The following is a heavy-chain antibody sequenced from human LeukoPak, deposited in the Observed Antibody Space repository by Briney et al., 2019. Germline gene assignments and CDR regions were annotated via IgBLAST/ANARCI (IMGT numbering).Heavy chain of an antibody. CDR3: ARVRDIVVVPAATGFDY. Sequence: GRSLRLSCAASGFTFSSYAMHWVRQAPGKGLEGVAVISYDGSNKYYADSVKGRFTISRDNSKNTLYLQMNSLRAEDTAVYYCARVRDIVVVPAATGFDYWGQGTLVTVSS. CDR1: GFTFSSYA. J-gene: IGHJ4*02. CDR2: ISYDGSNK. D-gene: IGHD2-2*01. V-gene: IGHV3-30-3*01.